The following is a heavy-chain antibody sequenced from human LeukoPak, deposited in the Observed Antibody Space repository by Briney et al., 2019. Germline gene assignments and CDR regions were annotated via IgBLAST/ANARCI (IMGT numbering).Heavy chain of an antibody. V-gene: IGHV3-23*01. J-gene: IGHJ5*02. D-gene: IGHD3-9*01. CDR3: VGDWS. CDR2: ISGSGGRT. CDR1: GMIFSKHD. Sequence: GGSLRLSCAASGMIFSKHDMSGLRQAPGKGLEWVSDISGSGGRTFYADSVKGRFTISRDNSKNTLYLQMNSLRDEDTAIYYCVGDWSWGQGTLVTVSS.